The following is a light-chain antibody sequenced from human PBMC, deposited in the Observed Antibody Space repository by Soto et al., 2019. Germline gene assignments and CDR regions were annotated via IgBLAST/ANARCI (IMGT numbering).Light chain of an antibody. Sequence: EVVMTQTPATLSVSPGERVTLSCRSSQSVADNLAWFQQKPGQAPRLLIYGASSRATGIPDRFSGSGSGTDFTLTISRLEPEDFAVFYCHQCDSSPWTFGQGTKVDI. V-gene: IGKV3-20*01. J-gene: IGKJ1*01. CDR2: GAS. CDR1: QSVADN. CDR3: HQCDSSPWT.